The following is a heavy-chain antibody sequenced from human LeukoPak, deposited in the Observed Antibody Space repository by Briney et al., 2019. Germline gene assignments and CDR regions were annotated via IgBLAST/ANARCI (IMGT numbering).Heavy chain of an antibody. CDR2: IAKGGTDI. CDR1: GFSFSSCG. V-gene: IGHV3-30*18. J-gene: IGHJ4*02. CDR3: VKAGYYDSSGYYYYLDY. Sequence: GRSLRLSCAASGFSFSSCGMHWVRQTPDKGLEWVAAIAKGGTDIHYVDSVKGRFTISRDNSRNTLYLQMFSLSTEDTAVYYCVKAGYYDSSGYYYYLDYWGQGTLVSVSS. D-gene: IGHD3-22*01.